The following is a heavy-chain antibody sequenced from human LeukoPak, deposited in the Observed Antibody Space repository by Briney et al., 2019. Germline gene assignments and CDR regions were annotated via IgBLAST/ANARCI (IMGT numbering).Heavy chain of an antibody. CDR3: AKEGYGGNTAEI. J-gene: IGHJ4*02. V-gene: IGHV4-59*01. CDR1: GGSISSYY. D-gene: IGHD4-23*01. Sequence: TTSETLSLTCTVSGGSISSYYWSRIRQPPGKGLEWIGYIYYSGSTNYNPSLKSRVTISVDTSKNQFSLKLSSVTAADTAVYSCAKEGYGGNTAEIWGQGTLVTVSS. CDR2: IYYSGST.